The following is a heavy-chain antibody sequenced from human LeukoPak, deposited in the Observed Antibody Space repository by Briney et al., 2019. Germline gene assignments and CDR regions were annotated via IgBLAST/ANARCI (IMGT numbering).Heavy chain of an antibody. D-gene: IGHD6-19*01. J-gene: IGHJ4*02. V-gene: IGHV4-59*08. CDR3: ARTGTYSSGWYGYYFDY. Sequence: SETLSLTCTVSGGSISSYYWSWIRQPPGKGLEWIGYIYYSGSTNYNPSLKSRVTISVDTSKNQFSLKLSSVTAADTAVYYCARTGTYSSGWYGYYFDYWGQGTLVTVSS. CDR1: GGSISSYY. CDR2: IYYSGST.